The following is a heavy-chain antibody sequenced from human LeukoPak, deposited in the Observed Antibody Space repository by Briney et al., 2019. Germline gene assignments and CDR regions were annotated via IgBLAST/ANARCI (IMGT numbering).Heavy chain of an antibody. CDR3: ARDINGYNDY. CDR1: GFTFSSYG. Sequence: PGRSLRLSCAASGFTFSSYGMHWVRGAPGKGLEWVAVIWYDGSNKYYADSVKGRFTISRDNSKNTLYLQMNSLRAEDTAVYYCARDINGYNDYWGQGTLSPSPQ. CDR2: IWYDGSNK. V-gene: IGHV3-33*01. J-gene: IGHJ4*02. D-gene: IGHD5-24*01.